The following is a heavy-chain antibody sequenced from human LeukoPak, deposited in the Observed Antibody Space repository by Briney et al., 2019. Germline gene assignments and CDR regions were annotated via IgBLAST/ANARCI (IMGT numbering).Heavy chain of an antibody. V-gene: IGHV3-23*01. Sequence: GGSLRLSCAASGFTFSNYAMTWVRQAPGKGLEWVSGITDTGFATFYADSVRGRFTISRDNSRNTLYLQMNSLRAEDTAVYYCANDGYDLPYYWGQGTLVTVSS. D-gene: IGHD5-12*01. CDR3: ANDGYDLPYY. CDR2: ITDTGFAT. CDR1: GFTFSNYA. J-gene: IGHJ4*02.